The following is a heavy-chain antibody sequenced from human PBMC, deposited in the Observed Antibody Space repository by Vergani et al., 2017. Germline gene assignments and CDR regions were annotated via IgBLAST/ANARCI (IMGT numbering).Heavy chain of an antibody. CDR2: MKPHSGNT. D-gene: IGHD6-19*01. Sequence: QVQLVQSGAEVKKPGASVKVSCKASGYTFTSYDINWVRQATGQGLEWMGWMKPHSGNTGYAQKFQGRVTMTSNTSISTAYMELSRLRSEDTAVNYCARGGIAVAGLGYWGQGTLVTVSS. V-gene: IGHV1-8*02. CDR1: GYTFTSYD. J-gene: IGHJ4*02. CDR3: ARGGIAVAGLGY.